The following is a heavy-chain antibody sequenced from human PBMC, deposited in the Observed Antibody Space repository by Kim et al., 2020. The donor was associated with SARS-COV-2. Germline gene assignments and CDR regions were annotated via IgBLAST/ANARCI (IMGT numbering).Heavy chain of an antibody. J-gene: IGHJ4*02. CDR3: ARVIRGYSYGFDY. Sequence: EADGGGQFSISRENAKNSLYLQINSLSTEDTALYYCARVIRGYSYGFDYWGQGTLVTVSS. D-gene: IGHD5-12*01. V-gene: IGHV3-9*01.